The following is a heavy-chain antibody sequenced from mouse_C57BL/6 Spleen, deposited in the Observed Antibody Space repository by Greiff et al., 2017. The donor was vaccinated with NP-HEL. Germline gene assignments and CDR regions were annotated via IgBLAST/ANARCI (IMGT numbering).Heavy chain of an antibody. CDR1: GYTFTDYN. J-gene: IGHJ1*03. V-gene: IGHV1-18*01. D-gene: IGHD1-1*01. CDR2: INPNNGGT. CDR3: ARWDYGRWIWYFDV. Sequence: VQLQQSGPELVKPGASVKIPCKASGYTFTDYNMDWVNQSHGKSLEWIGDINPNNGGTIYNQKFKGKATLTVDKSSSTAYMERRSLTSEDTAVYYCARWDYGRWIWYFDVWGTGTTVTVSS.